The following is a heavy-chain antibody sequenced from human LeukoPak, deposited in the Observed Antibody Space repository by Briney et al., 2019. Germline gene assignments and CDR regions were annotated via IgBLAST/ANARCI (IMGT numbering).Heavy chain of an antibody. V-gene: IGHV4-34*01. CDR1: GGSFSGYY. D-gene: IGHD5-12*01. Sequence: PSETLSLTCAVYGGSFSGYYWRWIRQPPGKGLEWIGEINHSGSTNYNPSLKSRVTISVDTSKNQFSLKLSSVTAEDTAVYYCARDTWRWLRFQRDYCYYGMDVWGQGTTVTVSS. CDR2: INHSGST. J-gene: IGHJ6*02. CDR3: ARDTWRWLRFQRDYCYYGMDV.